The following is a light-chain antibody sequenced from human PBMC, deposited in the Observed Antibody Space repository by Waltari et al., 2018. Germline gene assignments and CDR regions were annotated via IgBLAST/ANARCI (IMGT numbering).Light chain of an antibody. J-gene: IGKJ4*01. V-gene: IGKV1-39*01. Sequence: DIQMTQSPSSLSASVGDRVTTTCRASQSISSYLNWYQQKPGKAPKLLIYAASSLQSGVPSRFSGSGSVTDFTLTISSLQPEDFATYYCQQSYSTPPLTFGGGTKVEIK. CDR2: AAS. CDR1: QSISSY. CDR3: QQSYSTPPLT.